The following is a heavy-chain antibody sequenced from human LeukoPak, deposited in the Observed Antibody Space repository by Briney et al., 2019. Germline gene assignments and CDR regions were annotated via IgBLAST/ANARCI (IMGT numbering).Heavy chain of an antibody. D-gene: IGHD4-17*01. CDR2: ISYDGSKT. CDR1: GFTFSSYW. Sequence: PGGSLRLSCAASGFTFSSYWMSWVRQAPGEGLEWVALISYDGSKTYYADSVKGRFTISRDNSKDTLYLQMNSLRPEDTAVYYCAKEYGDYLADYWGQGSLVTVSS. V-gene: IGHV3-30*18. CDR3: AKEYGDYLADY. J-gene: IGHJ4*02.